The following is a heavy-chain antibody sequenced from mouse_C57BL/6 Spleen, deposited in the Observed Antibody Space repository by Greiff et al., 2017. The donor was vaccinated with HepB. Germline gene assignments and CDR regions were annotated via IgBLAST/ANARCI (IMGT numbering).Heavy chain of an antibody. J-gene: IGHJ2*01. CDR2: IDPSDSYT. V-gene: IGHV1-59*01. CDR3: ARRGYYYGPRGFDY. Sequence: QVQLQQPGAELVRPGTSVKLSCKASGYTFTSYWMHWVKQRPGQGLEWIGVIDPSDSYTNYNQKFKGKARLTVDTSSSTAYMQLSSLTSEDSAVYYCARRGYYYGPRGFDYWGQGATLTVSS. CDR1: GYTFTSYW. D-gene: IGHD1-1*01.